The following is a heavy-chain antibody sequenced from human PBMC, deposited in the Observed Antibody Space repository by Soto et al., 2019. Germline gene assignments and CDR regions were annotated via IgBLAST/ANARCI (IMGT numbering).Heavy chain of an antibody. CDR1: GFTFSYYY. V-gene: IGHV3-11*01. CDR3: ARERYSYGPYYFDY. J-gene: IGHJ4*02. Sequence: HGGSLRLCCAASGFTFSYYYMSWIRQAPGKGLEWVSSITSSGSTTYYTDSVKGRFTISRDNAKNSLYLQMNSLRAEDTAVYYCARERYSYGPYYFDYWGQGTLVTVSS. CDR2: ITSSGSTT. D-gene: IGHD5-18*01.